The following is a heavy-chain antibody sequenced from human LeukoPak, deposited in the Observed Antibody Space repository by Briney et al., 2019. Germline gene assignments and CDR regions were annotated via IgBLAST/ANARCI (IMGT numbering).Heavy chain of an antibody. CDR1: GFTFSSYW. J-gene: IGHJ4*02. CDR2: INSDGSST. Sequence: GGSLRLSCAASGFTFSSYWMHWVRQAPGKGLVWVSRINSDGSSTRNADSVKGRFTISKDNAKNTVYLQMNSLRAEDTAVYYCVSFYETYWGRGTLVTVSS. V-gene: IGHV3-74*01. D-gene: IGHD2/OR15-2a*01. CDR3: VSFYETY.